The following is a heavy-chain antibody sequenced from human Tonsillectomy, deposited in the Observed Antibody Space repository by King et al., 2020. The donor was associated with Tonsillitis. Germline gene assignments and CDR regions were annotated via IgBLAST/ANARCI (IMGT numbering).Heavy chain of an antibody. CDR3: ARYVSGSFDY. V-gene: IGHV4-39*01. J-gene: IGHJ4*02. Sequence: QLQESGPGVVKPSETLSLTCTVSGGAISRSDHYWAWIRQPPGKGLEWIGDMYNSGTTFYNPSLSSRITISGGTSENRFSLKLRSVTAADTAVYFCARYVSGSFDYWGQGALVTVSS. D-gene: IGHD1-26*01. CDR2: MYNSGTT. CDR1: GGAISRSDHY.